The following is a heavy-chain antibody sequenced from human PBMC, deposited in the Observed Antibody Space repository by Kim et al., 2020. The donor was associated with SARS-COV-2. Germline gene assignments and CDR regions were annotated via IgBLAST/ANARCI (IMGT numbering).Heavy chain of an antibody. CDR1: GFTFDDYA. D-gene: IGHD1-1*01. CDR2: ISGDGGST. CDR3: AKVSPFDLNWNSFDY. V-gene: IGHV3-43*02. J-gene: IGHJ4*02. Sequence: GGSLRLSCAASGFTFDDYAMHWVRQAPGNGLEWVSLISGDGGSTYYADSVKGRFTISRDNSKNSLYLQMNSLRTEDTALYYCAKVSPFDLNWNSFDYWGQGTLVTVSS.